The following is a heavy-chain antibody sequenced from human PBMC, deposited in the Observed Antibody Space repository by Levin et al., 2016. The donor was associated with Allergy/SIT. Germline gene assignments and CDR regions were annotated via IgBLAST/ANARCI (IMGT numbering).Heavy chain of an antibody. J-gene: IGHJ4*02. CDR1: GYTFTGYY. D-gene: IGHD3-3*01. V-gene: IGHV1-2*02. CDR2: INPNSGGT. Sequence: ASVKVSCKASGYTFTGYYMHWVRQAPGQGLEWMGWINPNSGGTNYAQKFQGRVTMTRDTSISTAYMELSRLRSDDTAVYYCARGRDFGVVHYYFDYWGQGTLVTVSS. CDR3: ARGRDFGVVHYYFDY.